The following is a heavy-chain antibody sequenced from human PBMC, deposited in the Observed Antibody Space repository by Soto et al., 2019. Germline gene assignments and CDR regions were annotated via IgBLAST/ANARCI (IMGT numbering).Heavy chain of an antibody. D-gene: IGHD3-16*02. CDR2: INPSGGST. CDR3: ARDSSCLRLGELSLPDY. Sequence: AASVKVSCKASGYTFTSYYMHWVRQAPGQGLEWMGIINPSGGSTSYAQKFQGRVTMTRDTSTSTVYMELSSLRSDDTAVYYCARDSSCLRLGELSLPDYWGQGTLVTVSS. V-gene: IGHV1-46*01. CDR1: GYTFTSYY. J-gene: IGHJ4*02.